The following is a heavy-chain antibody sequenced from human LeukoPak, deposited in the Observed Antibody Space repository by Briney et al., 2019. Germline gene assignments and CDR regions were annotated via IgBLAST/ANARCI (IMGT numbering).Heavy chain of an antibody. D-gene: IGHD1-20*01. CDR3: VPLNWNPPGDFDR. V-gene: IGHV3-7*01. CDR1: EFTFSRHW. Sequence: GGSLRLSCAASEFTFSRHWMSWVRQAPGKGLEWVANIKQDGSEKYYVDSVKGRFSISKDNAKNSLYLQMNSLRVEDTAVYYCVPLNWNPPGDFDRWGQGTLVTVSS. J-gene: IGHJ4*02. CDR2: IKQDGSEK.